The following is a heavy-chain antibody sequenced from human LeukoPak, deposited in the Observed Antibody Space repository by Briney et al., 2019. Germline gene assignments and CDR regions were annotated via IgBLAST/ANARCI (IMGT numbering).Heavy chain of an antibody. CDR1: GFTFRSYW. CDR2: IKQDGSEK. J-gene: IGHJ6*02. V-gene: IGHV3-7*04. D-gene: IGHD5-12*01. Sequence: GGSLRLSCAASGFTFRSYWMTWVRQAPGKGLEWVANIKQDGSEKYYVDSVEGRFTISRDNAKNSLFLQMNSLRAEDTAVYYCARGDLRLGGMDVWGQGTTVTVSS. CDR3: ARGDLRLGGMDV.